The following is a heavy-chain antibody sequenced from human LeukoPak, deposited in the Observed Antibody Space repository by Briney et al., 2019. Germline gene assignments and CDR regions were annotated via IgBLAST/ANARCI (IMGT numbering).Heavy chain of an antibody. Sequence: GRSLRLSCAASGFTFSSYAMRWVRQAPGKGLGWVAVISYDGSNKYYADSVTGRFTISRDNFKNTLYLQMKSLRAGDTAVYYCARDGPGYCSGGSCYTTRGRYYYYGMDVWGQGTTVTVSS. CDR2: ISYDGSNK. D-gene: IGHD2-15*01. V-gene: IGHV3-30*04. CDR1: GFTFSSYA. CDR3: ARDGPGYCSGGSCYTTRGRYYYYGMDV. J-gene: IGHJ6*02.